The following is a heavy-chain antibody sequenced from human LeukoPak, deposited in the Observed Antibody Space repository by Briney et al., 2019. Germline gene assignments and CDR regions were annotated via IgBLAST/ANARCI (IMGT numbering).Heavy chain of an antibody. V-gene: IGHV4-59*08. CDR1: GDSINGYY. D-gene: IGHD2-8*01. CDR2: IYFSGSS. J-gene: IGHJ1*01. Sequence: PSETLSLTCTVSGDSINGYYWSWVRQPPGRGLEWIGYIYFSGSSRYNPSLESRLTLSVATSKNQFSLNLNSVTAADTAVYYCVRHDNGYFHRWGQGTLVTVSS. CDR3: VRHDNGYFHR.